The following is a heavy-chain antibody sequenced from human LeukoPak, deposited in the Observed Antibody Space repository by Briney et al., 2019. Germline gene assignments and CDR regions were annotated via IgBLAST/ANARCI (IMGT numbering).Heavy chain of an antibody. V-gene: IGHV5-10-1*01. D-gene: IGHD5-12*01. CDR2: IDPSDSYT. CDR1: GYSFTSYW. Sequence: GESLRISCKGSGYSFTSYWISWVRQMPGKGLEWMGRIDPSDSYTNYSPSFQAHVTISADKSISTAYLQWSSLKASDTAMYYCARRIRYSGYDPSFDYWGQGTLVTVSS. J-gene: IGHJ4*02. CDR3: ARRIRYSGYDPSFDY.